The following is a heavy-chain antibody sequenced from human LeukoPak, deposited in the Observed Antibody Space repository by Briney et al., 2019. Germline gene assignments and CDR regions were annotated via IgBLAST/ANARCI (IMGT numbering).Heavy chain of an antibody. CDR2: ISAYNGNR. Sequence: GASVKVSCKAFGYTFSSYGISWVRQAPGQGLEWMGWISAYNGNRNSAQKFQGRVTMTTDTSTSTAYMELRSLRSDDTAVYYCARSYCSGGSCYWFDPWGQGTLVTVSS. D-gene: IGHD2-15*01. CDR1: GYTFSSYG. V-gene: IGHV1-18*01. J-gene: IGHJ5*02. CDR3: ARSYCSGGSCYWFDP.